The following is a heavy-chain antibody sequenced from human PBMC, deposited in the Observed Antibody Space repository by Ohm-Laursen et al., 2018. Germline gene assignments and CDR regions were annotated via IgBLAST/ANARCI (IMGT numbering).Heavy chain of an antibody. D-gene: IGHD3-10*01. CDR1: GYTFTGYY. Sequence: ASVKASCKTSGYTFTGYYLHWVRHAPGQGLEWMGLINPNSGGTNYAQKFQGRVTMTRDTSISTAYMELSRLTSDDTAVYYCARSVLVWFGDPEAFDIWGQGTMVTVSS. V-gene: IGHV1-2*02. CDR3: ARSVLVWFGDPEAFDI. CDR2: INPNSGGT. J-gene: IGHJ3*02.